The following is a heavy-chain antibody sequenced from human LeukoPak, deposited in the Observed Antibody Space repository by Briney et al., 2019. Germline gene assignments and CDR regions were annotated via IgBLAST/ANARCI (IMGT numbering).Heavy chain of an antibody. CDR1: GFSFSSYA. CDR2: MSSSDDGR. CDR3: AKAPVTSCRGAFCYPFDY. V-gene: IGHV3-23*01. D-gene: IGHD2-15*01. J-gene: IGHJ4*02. Sequence: PGGSLRLSCATSGFSFSSYAMSWVRQAPGKGLEWVSAMSSSDDGRYYAACVRGRFTISRDTSRSTLYLQMNSLRAEDAAVYYCAKAPVTSCRGAFCYPFDYWGQGTLVTVSS.